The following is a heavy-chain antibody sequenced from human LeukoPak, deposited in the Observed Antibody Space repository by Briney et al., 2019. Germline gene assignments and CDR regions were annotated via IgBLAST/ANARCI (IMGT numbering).Heavy chain of an antibody. CDR3: AKDISYDILTGFFDY. D-gene: IGHD3-9*01. Sequence: PGGSLRLSCAASGFTFADYAMHWVRQAPGKGLEWVSLISGDGGSTYYADSVKGRFAISRDNSKNTPYLQMNSLRTEDTALYYCAKDISYDILTGFFDYWGQGTLVTVSS. CDR1: GFTFADYA. CDR2: ISGDGGST. V-gene: IGHV3-43*02. J-gene: IGHJ4*02.